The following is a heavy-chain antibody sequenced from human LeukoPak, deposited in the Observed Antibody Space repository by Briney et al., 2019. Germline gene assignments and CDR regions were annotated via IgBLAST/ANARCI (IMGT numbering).Heavy chain of an antibody. CDR1: GYTLTELS. CDR3: ATDRYCSSTSCYAGRGYWFDH. J-gene: IGHJ5*02. Sequence: ASVKVSCKVSGYTLTELSMHWVRQAPGKGLEWMGGFYPEDGGTSYAQKFQGRVTMTEDTSTDTAYMELSSLRSEDTAVYYCATDRYCSSTSCYAGRGYWFDHWGQGTLVTVSS. CDR2: FYPEDGGT. D-gene: IGHD2-2*01. V-gene: IGHV1-24*01.